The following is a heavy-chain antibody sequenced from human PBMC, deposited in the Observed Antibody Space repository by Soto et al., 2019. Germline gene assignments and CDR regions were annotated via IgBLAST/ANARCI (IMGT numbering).Heavy chain of an antibody. CDR1: GYTFTSYG. D-gene: IGHD4-4*01. CDR2: ISAYNGNT. V-gene: IGHV1-18*04. Sequence: ASVKVSCKASGYTFTSYGISWVRQAPGQGLEWMGWISAYNGNTNYAQKLQGRVTMTTDTSTSTAYMELRSLRSDDTAVYYCARAQHDYSNYGDYYYYGMDVWGQGTMVTVSS. CDR3: ARAQHDYSNYGDYYYYGMDV. J-gene: IGHJ6*02.